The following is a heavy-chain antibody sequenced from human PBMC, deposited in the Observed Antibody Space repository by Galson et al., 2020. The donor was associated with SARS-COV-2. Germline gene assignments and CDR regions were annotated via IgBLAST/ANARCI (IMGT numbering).Heavy chain of an antibody. J-gene: IGHJ2*01. CDR2: ISGSDGVGDGT. Sequence: GGSLRLSCAASGFTFNTKAMNWVRQAPGKGLEWVSVISGSDGVGDGTYYADSVKGRFTISRENSKNTLYLHMNSLRADDTAVYYCAKGLGLETGGYCTSKSCPGWYFDLWGRGTLVTVSS. V-gene: IGHV3-23*01. CDR1: GFTFNTKA. D-gene: IGHD2-2*01. CDR3: AKGLGLETGGYCTSKSCPGWYFDL.